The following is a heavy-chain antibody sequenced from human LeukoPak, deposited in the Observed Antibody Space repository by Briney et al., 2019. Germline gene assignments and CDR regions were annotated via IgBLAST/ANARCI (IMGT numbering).Heavy chain of an antibody. CDR3: ARDIDTAMVTRGALDY. CDR2: ISSSSSYI. CDR1: GFTFSSYA. D-gene: IGHD5-18*01. V-gene: IGHV3-21*01. Sequence: GGSLRLSCAASGFTFSSYAMSWVRQAPGKGLEWVSSISSSSSYIYYADSVKGRFTISRDNAKNSLYLQMNSLRAEDTAVYYCARDIDTAMVTRGALDYWGQGTLVTVSS. J-gene: IGHJ4*02.